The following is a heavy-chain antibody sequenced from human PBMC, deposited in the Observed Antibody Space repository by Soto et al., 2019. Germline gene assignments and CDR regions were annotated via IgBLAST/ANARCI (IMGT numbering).Heavy chain of an antibody. CDR2: INGDGASL. Sequence: EVRLEEAGGGFVQPGGSLRVSCSGSGFIFSSFWMHWVHQGPGKGLEWVSRINGDGASLAYADSVKGRFSISRDNVKNTLHLQMNSLGADDTAVYFCAREGSLGLDVWGRGTTVTVSS. D-gene: IGHD3-10*01. V-gene: IGHV3-74*03. CDR1: GFIFSSFW. J-gene: IGHJ6*02. CDR3: AREGSLGLDV.